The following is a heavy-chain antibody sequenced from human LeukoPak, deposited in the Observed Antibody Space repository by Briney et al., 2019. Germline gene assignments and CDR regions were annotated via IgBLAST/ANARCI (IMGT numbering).Heavy chain of an antibody. Sequence: YWXXGGRPGXXKGXGGVWIIYPGDSDTRYSPSFQGQVTISADKSISTAYLQWSSLKASDTAMYYCARIRDGYNPFDYWGQGTLVTVSS. CDR1: YW. CDR3: ARIRDGYNPFDY. V-gene: IGHV5-51*01. D-gene: IGHD5-24*01. CDR2: IYPGDSDT. J-gene: IGHJ4*02.